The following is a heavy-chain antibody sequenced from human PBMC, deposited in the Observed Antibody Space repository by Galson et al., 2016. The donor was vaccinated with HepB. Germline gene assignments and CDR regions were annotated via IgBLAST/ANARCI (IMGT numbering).Heavy chain of an antibody. V-gene: IGHV4-39*01. J-gene: IGHJ4*02. CDR2: GHYSGST. CDR1: GGSIDGTSYY. D-gene: IGHD4-11*01. Sequence: SETLSLTCTVSGGSIDGTSYYWNWIRQPPGKGPEWIGSGHYSGSTYYKPSLKSRVTISVDTSKNQFSLKLSSVTAADTAVYYCTRRHSDYSSDNSNYHGPYYFDYWGQGTVVTVSS. CDR3: TRRHSDYSSDNSNYHGPYYFDY.